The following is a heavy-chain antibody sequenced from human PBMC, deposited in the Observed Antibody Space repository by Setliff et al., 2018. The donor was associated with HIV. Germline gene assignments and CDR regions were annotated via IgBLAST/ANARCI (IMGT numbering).Heavy chain of an antibody. V-gene: IGHV3-66*02. CDR3: ARVVYYYYYYMDV. J-gene: IGHJ6*03. CDR2: IYSGGST. Sequence: HPGGSLRLSCAASGFTVSSNYMSWVRQAPGKGLEWVSVIYSGGSTYYAGSVKGRFTVSRDNSKNTLYLQMNSLRAEDTAVYYCARVVYYYYYYMDVWGKGTTVTVSS. CDR1: GFTVSSNY.